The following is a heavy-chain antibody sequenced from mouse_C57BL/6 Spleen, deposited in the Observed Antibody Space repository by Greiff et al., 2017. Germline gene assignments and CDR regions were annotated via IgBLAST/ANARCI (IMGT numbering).Heavy chain of an antibody. J-gene: IGHJ2*01. CDR1: GFTFSSYT. D-gene: IGHD2-3*01. Sequence: EVKVVESGGGLVKPGGSLKLSCAASGFTFSSYTMSWVRQTPEKRLEWVATISGGGGNTYYPDSVKGRFTISRDNAKNTLYLQRSSLRSEDTALYYCARGADGDYWGQGTTLTVSS. CDR2: ISGGGGNT. V-gene: IGHV5-9*01. CDR3: ARGADGDY.